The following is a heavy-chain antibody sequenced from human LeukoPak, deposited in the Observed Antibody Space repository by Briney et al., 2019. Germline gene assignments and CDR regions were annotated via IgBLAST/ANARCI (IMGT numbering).Heavy chain of an antibody. V-gene: IGHV3-11*06. J-gene: IGHJ4*02. D-gene: IGHD6-19*01. CDR2: ISSSGNYR. CDR3: AGGTGWIFDH. Sequence: GGSLRLSCDASGFTFSDYYMTWIRQAPGKGLEWVSHISSSGNYRNYADSVKGRFTISRDNAKNSLYLQMNSLRAEDTAVYYCAGGTGWIFDHWGQGTLVTVSS. CDR1: GFTFSDYY.